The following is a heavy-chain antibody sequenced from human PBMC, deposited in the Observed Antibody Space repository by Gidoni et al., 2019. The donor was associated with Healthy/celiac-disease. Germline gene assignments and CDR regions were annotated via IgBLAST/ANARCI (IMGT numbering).Heavy chain of an antibody. J-gene: IGHJ4*02. Sequence: EVQLVESGGGLVQPGGSLKLPCAASGFTFSGSAMHWVRQASGKGLEWVGRIRSKANSYATAYAASVKGRFTISRDDSKNTAYLQMNSLKTEDTVVYYCTSPRYSYGPFDYWGQGTLVTVSS. D-gene: IGHD5-18*01. CDR3: TSPRYSYGPFDY. CDR2: IRSKANSYAT. V-gene: IGHV3-73*01. CDR1: GFTFSGSA.